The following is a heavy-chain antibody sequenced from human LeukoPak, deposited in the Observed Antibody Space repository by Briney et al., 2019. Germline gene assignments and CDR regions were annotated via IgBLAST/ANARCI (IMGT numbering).Heavy chain of an antibody. CDR1: GGTFSSYA. J-gene: IGHJ5*02. CDR3: ARDLDGYSSSWYAWFDP. CDR2: IIPIFGTA. D-gene: IGHD6-13*01. Sequence: ASVKVSCKASGGTFSSYAISWVRQAPGQGLEWMGGIIPIFGTANYAQKFQGRVTITADKSTSTAYMELSSLRSEDTAVYYCARDLDGYSSSWYAWFDPWGQGTLVTVSS. V-gene: IGHV1-69*06.